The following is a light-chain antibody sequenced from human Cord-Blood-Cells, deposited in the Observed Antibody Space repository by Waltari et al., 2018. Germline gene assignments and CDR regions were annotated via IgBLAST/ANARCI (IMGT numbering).Light chain of an antibody. Sequence: DIQMTQSPSSLSASVGDRVTLTCRASQSIRSYLNWYQQKPGKAPKLLIYAASSLQSGVPSRFSGSGSGTDFTLTISSLQPEDFATYYCQQSYSTPFTFGPGTKVDIK. J-gene: IGKJ3*01. V-gene: IGKV1-39*01. CDR1: QSIRSY. CDR3: QQSYSTPFT. CDR2: AAS.